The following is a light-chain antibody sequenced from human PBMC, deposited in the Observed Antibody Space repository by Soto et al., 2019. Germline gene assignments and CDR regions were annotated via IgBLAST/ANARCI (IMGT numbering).Light chain of an antibody. J-gene: IGKJ4*01. CDR3: QQYNSYPLS. Sequence: DIQMTQSPSTLSASVGDRVTITCRASQSISSWLAWYQQKPGKAPKLLIYDASSLESGVPSRFSGSGSGTEFTLTISSPPPDDFATYYCQQYNSYPLSFGGGIEVEIK. CDR2: DAS. CDR1: QSISSW. V-gene: IGKV1-5*01.